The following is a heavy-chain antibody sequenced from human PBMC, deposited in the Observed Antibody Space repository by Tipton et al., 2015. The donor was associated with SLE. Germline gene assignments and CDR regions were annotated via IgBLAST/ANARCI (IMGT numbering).Heavy chain of an antibody. CDR3: ARVLHYYDSSGYYPHAFDI. Sequence: TLSLTCTVSGGSISSHYWSWIRQPPGKGLEWIGYFYYSGSTNYNPSLKSRVTISVDTSKNQFSLKLSSVTAADTAVYYCARVLHYYDSSGYYPHAFDIWGQGTMVTVSS. J-gene: IGHJ3*02. D-gene: IGHD3-22*01. V-gene: IGHV4-59*11. CDR2: FYYSGST. CDR1: GGSISSHY.